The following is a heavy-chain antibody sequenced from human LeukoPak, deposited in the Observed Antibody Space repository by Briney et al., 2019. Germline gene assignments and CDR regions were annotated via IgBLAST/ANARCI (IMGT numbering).Heavy chain of an antibody. D-gene: IGHD6-6*01. Sequence: GGSLRLSCVDSGFTFSNYWMHWARQLPGKGLVWVSRISPTGSTTSYADSVKGRFTVSRDNAKNTLYLQVNNLRAEDTAVYYCARGPNSNWSGLDFWGQGTLLTVSS. CDR1: GFTFSNYW. CDR2: ISPTGSTT. J-gene: IGHJ4*02. CDR3: ARGPNSNWSGLDF. V-gene: IGHV3-74*01.